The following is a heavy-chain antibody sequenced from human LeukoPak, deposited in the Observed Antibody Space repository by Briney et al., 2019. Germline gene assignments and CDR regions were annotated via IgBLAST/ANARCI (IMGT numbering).Heavy chain of an antibody. Sequence: PGGSLRLSCAASGFTFSSYWMSWDRQPPGKGLEWIGSIYYSGSTYYNPSLKSRVTISVDTSKNQFSLKLSSVTAADTAVYYCARGVVVAATDYWGQGTLVTVSS. V-gene: IGHV4-39*07. CDR3: ARGVVVAATDY. CDR2: IYYSGST. J-gene: IGHJ4*02. D-gene: IGHD2-15*01. CDR1: GFTFSSYW.